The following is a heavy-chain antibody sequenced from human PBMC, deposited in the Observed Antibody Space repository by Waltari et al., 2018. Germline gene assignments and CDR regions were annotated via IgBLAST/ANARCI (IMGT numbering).Heavy chain of an antibody. CDR1: GCSISSYY. Sequence: QVQLKESSPGLVRPSETLSLTCTVSGCSISSYYWRWIRQPPGNGLAWIVYIYYIGSTNYNPSLKSRVTISVDTSKNQFSLKLSSVTAADTAVYYCARGRRAAAGPGAFDIWGQGTMVTVSS. CDR3: ARGRRAAAGPGAFDI. D-gene: IGHD6-13*01. V-gene: IGHV4-59*01. J-gene: IGHJ3*02. CDR2: IYYIGST.